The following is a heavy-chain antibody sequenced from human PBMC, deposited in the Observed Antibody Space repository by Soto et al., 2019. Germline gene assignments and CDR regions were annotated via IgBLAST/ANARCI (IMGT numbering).Heavy chain of an antibody. J-gene: IGHJ3*02. Sequence: PSQTLSLTCAISGDSVSSNSAAWNWIRQSPSRGLEWLGRTYYRSKWYNDYAVSAKSRITINPDTSKNQFSPQLNSVTPEDTAVYYCAREGIPYSSSYSLIPARAFDIWGQGTMVTVSS. CDR3: AREGIPYSSSYSLIPARAFDI. V-gene: IGHV6-1*01. CDR2: TYYRSKWYN. D-gene: IGHD6-13*01. CDR1: GDSVSSNSAA.